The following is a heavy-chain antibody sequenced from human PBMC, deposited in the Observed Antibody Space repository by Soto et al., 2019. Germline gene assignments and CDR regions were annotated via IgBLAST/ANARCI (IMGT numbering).Heavy chain of an antibody. CDR1: GGSISSYY. CDR3: ARGLVGATRAIDY. V-gene: IGHV4-59*01. J-gene: IGHJ4*02. CDR2: IYYSGST. Sequence: PSETLSLTCTVSGGSISSYYWSWIRRPPGKGLEWIGYIYYSGSTNYNPSLKSRVTISVDTSKNQFSLKLSSVTAADTAVYYCARGLVGATRAIDYWGQGTLVTVSS. D-gene: IGHD1-26*01.